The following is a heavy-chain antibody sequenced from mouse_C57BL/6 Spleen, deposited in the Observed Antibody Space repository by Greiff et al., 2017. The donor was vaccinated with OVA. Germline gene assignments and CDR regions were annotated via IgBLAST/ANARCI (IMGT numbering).Heavy chain of an antibody. CDR1: GYTFTSYW. J-gene: IGHJ3*01. D-gene: IGHD1-1*01. V-gene: IGHV1-64*01. Sequence: VQLQQPGAELVKPGASVKLSCKASGYTFTSYWMHWVKQRPGQGLEWIGMIHPNSGSTNYNEKFKSKATLTVDKSSSTAYMQLSSLTSEDSAVYYCAREGYYGSRFAYWGQGTLVTVSA. CDR3: AREGYYGSRFAY. CDR2: IHPNSGST.